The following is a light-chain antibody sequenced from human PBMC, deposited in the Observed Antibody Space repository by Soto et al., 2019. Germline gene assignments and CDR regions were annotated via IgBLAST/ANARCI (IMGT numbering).Light chain of an antibody. Sequence: QSVLTQPPSASGTPGQRVTISCSGSSSNIGSNTVNWYQQLPGTAPKLLIYSNNQRPSGVPDRVSGSKSGTSASLAISGLQSEYEADYYCAAWDDSLIGVFGGGTKLTVL. CDR2: SNN. CDR1: SSNIGSNT. V-gene: IGLV1-44*01. CDR3: AAWDDSLIGV. J-gene: IGLJ2*01.